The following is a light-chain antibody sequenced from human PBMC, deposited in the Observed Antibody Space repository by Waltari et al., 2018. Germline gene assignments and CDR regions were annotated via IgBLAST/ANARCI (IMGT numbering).Light chain of an antibody. CDR3: SSYTNTNTMV. CDR2: DVK. Sequence: QSALTQPASVSGSPGQSTTTSCTGTSSALGGYNSLSWYQQHPGKAPKLMIYDVKSRPSGVSNRFSGSKSDNTASLTISGLQAEDEADYYCSSYTNTNTMVFGGGTTLTVL. J-gene: IGLJ2*01. CDR1: SSALGGYNS. V-gene: IGLV2-14*03.